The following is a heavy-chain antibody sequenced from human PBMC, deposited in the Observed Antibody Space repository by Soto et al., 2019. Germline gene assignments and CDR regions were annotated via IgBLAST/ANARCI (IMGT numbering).Heavy chain of an antibody. CDR2: IYHSGVT. V-gene: IGHV4-4*02. CDR1: GGSISSYY. J-gene: IGHJ5*02. Sequence: PSETLSLTCTVSGGSISSYYWSWVRQPTGKGLEWIGEIYHSGVTHYNPSLKSRVTMSVDKSKNHFSLNLRFVTAADTAVYYCARDRSSGGAYSRRWFDPWGQGTLVTVSS. D-gene: IGHD5-18*01. CDR3: ARDRSSGGAYSRRWFDP.